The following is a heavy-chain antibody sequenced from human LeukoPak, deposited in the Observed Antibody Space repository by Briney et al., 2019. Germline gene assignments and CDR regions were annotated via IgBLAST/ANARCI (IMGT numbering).Heavy chain of an antibody. D-gene: IGHD5-18*01. CDR3: ARRLYGYGLTTNWFDP. CDR2: IYPDDSNT. Sequence: PGESLKIACQGSGYNFPIYWIGWVRQMPGQGLEWMGIIYPDDSNTIYGPSFQGQVTISADKSINTAYLEWSSLKASDTAIYYCARRLYGYGLTTNWFDPWGQGTLVTVSS. V-gene: IGHV5-51*01. J-gene: IGHJ5*02. CDR1: GYNFPIYW.